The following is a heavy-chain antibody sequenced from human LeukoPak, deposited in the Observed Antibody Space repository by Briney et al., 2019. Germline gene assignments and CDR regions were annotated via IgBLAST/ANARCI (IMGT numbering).Heavy chain of an antibody. CDR1: GFTFSTYE. CDR2: IGTDGYS. J-gene: IGHJ4*02. D-gene: IGHD4-23*01. V-gene: IGHV3-21*06. CDR3: ARGTIGGNPASAY. Sequence: GASLRLSCAASGFTFSTYEMNWVRQAPGKGLEWVSSIGTDGYSYSAVSVKGRFTISRDNAKSTLYLQMDSLTVEDTALYYCARGTIGGNPASAYWGQGTLVTVSS.